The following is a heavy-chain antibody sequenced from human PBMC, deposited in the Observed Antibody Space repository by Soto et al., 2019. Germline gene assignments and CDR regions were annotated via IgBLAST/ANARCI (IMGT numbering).Heavy chain of an antibody. J-gene: IGHJ6*02. CDR3: ARSLMVRGGTAYYYGMDV. CDR2: IIPIFGTA. CDR1: GGTFSSYA. V-gene: IGHV1-69*01. Sequence: QVPLVQSGAEVKKPGSSVKVSCKASGGTFSSYAISWVRQAPGQGLEWMGGIIPIFGTANYAQKFQGRVTITADESTSTAYMELSSLRSEDTAVYYCARSLMVRGGTAYYYGMDVWGQGTTVTVSS. D-gene: IGHD3-10*01.